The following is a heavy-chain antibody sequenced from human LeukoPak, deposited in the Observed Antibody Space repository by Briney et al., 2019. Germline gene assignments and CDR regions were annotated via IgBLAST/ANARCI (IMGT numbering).Heavy chain of an antibody. V-gene: IGHV3-66*04. Sequence: GGSLRLSCAASGITVNTNYMSWVRQAPGKGLEWVSIIYSGGATFYADSVKGRFTISRESSKNTLWLQMNSLRVEDTAVYYCARLHYYVLTGPFDYWGQGTLVTVSS. J-gene: IGHJ4*02. CDR3: ARLHYYVLTGPFDY. CDR2: IYSGGAT. CDR1: GITVNTNY. D-gene: IGHD3-9*01.